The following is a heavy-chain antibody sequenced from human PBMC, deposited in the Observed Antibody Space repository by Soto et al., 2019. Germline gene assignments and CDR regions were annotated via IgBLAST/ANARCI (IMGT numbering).Heavy chain of an antibody. CDR3: TTGSITMVREEHQYYYYYYYMDV. V-gene: IGHV3-15*01. J-gene: IGHJ6*03. CDR2: IKSKTDGGTT. Sequence: EVQLVESGGGLVKPGGSLRLSCAASGFTFSNAWMSWVRQAPGKGLEWVGRIKSKTDGGTTDYAAPVKGRFTISRDDSKNTLHQQMNSLKTEDTAVYYYTTGSITMVREEHQYYYYYYYMDVWGKGTTVTVSS. CDR1: GFTFSNAW. D-gene: IGHD3-10*01.